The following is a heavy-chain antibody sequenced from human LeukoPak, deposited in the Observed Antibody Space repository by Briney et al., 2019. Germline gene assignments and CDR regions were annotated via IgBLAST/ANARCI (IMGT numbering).Heavy chain of an antibody. CDR1: GFTFDDYA. Sequence: PGGSLRLSCAASGFTFDDYAMHWVRHAPGKGLEWVSGISWNSGSIGYADSVKGRFTISRDNAKNSLYLQMNSLRAEDTALYYCAKDRSGWYADYYYGMDVWGQGTTVTVSS. J-gene: IGHJ6*02. V-gene: IGHV3-9*01. CDR3: AKDRSGWYADYYYGMDV. D-gene: IGHD6-19*01. CDR2: ISWNSGSI.